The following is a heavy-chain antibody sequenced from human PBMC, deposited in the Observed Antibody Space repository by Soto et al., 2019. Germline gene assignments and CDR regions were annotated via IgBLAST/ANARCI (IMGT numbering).Heavy chain of an antibody. CDR2: IKSKTDGGTT. J-gene: IGHJ3*02. CDR1: GFTVSNAC. Sequence: XGCLGLSCAASGFTVSNACVSWVRQAPGKGLEWVGRIKSKTDGGTTDYAAPVKGRFTISRDDSKNTLYLQMNSLKTEDTAVYYCTTRPGIAVAGGVIAFDIWAQRTMVTVSS. CDR3: TTRPGIAVAGGVIAFDI. V-gene: IGHV3-15*01. D-gene: IGHD6-19*01.